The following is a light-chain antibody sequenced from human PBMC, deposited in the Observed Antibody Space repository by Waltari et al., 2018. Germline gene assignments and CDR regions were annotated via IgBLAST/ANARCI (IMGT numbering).Light chain of an antibody. V-gene: IGLV2-8*01. CDR1: SSAARGYNY. Sequence: QSALPQPPSASGSPGQAVTISCTGTSSAARGYNYVSWYQQHPGKAPKLIIYEVSKRPSWVPDRVSGSKSGNPASLTVSGLQAEDEADYYCSSYSGSNNWVFGGGTKLTVL. CDR2: EVS. CDR3: SSYSGSNNWV. J-gene: IGLJ3*02.